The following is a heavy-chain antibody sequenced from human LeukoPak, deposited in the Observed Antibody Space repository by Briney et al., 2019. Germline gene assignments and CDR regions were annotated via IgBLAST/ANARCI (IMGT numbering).Heavy chain of an antibody. V-gene: IGHV3-30*02. Sequence: PGGSLRLSCAASGFTFKNFGMHWVRQAPGKGLEWVAFIRYDGTNTYHAESVKGRFTISRDNSKNTLYLQMNSLRTEDTAIYYCAKVLYCNGDSCYGEYFQHWGQGTLVTVSS. CDR2: IRYDGTNT. D-gene: IGHD2-15*01. J-gene: IGHJ1*01. CDR1: GFTFKNFG. CDR3: AKVLYCNGDSCYGEYFQH.